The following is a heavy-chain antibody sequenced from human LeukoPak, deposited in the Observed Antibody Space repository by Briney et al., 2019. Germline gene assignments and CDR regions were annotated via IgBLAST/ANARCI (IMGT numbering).Heavy chain of an antibody. V-gene: IGHV4-39*01. CDR1: GGSISSGDYY. CDR2: IHHTGST. Sequence: PSETLSLTCTVSGGSISSGDYYWSWIRQPPGKGPEWIGSIHHTGSTYYNLSFKSRVTISVDTSNNQFSLRLRSVTAADTAVYYRARRGTRWYFDYWGQGTLVTVSS. J-gene: IGHJ4*02. D-gene: IGHD4-23*01. CDR3: ARRGTRWYFDY.